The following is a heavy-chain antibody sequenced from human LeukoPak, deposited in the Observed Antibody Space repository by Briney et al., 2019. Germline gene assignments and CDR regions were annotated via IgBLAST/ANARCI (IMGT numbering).Heavy chain of an antibody. D-gene: IGHD3-22*01. CDR1: GGSFSGYY. Sequence: SETLSLTCAVYGGSFSGYYWSWIRQPPGKGLEWIGEINHSGSTNYNPSLKSRVTISVDTSKNQFSLKLSSVTAADTAVYYCARARAHLKYYYDSSGYYYFDYWGRGTLVTVSS. CDR2: INHSGST. V-gene: IGHV4-34*01. J-gene: IGHJ4*02. CDR3: ARARAHLKYYYDSSGYYYFDY.